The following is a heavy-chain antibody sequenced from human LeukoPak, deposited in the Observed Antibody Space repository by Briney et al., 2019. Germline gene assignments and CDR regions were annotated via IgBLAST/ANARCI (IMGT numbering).Heavy chain of an antibody. CDR2: ISSSSSYI. J-gene: IGHJ4*02. D-gene: IGHD4-17*01. Sequence: GGSLGLSCAASGFTFSSYSMNWVRQAPGKGPEWVSSISSSSSYIYYADSVKGRFTISRDNAKNSLYLQMNSLRAEDTAVYYCAREGPYGDYFDYWGQGTLVTVSS. V-gene: IGHV3-21*01. CDR3: AREGPYGDYFDY. CDR1: GFTFSSYS.